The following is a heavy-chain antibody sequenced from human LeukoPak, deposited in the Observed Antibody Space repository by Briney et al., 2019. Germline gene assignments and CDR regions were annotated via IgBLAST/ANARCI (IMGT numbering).Heavy chain of an antibody. V-gene: IGHV4-59*12. CDR1: GGSISSYY. J-gene: IGHJ4*02. CDR3: ARVRAAAGIYYFDY. Sequence: SETLSLTCTVSGGSISSYYWSWIRQPPGKGPEWIGYIYHSGSTNYNPSLKSRVTISVDTSKNQFSLKLSSVTAADTAVYYCARVRAAAGIYYFDYWGQGTLVTVSS. CDR2: IYHSGST. D-gene: IGHD6-13*01.